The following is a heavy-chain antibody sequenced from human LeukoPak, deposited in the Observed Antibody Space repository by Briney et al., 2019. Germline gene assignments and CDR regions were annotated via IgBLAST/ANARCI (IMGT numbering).Heavy chain of an antibody. CDR2: INEDGSVQ. V-gene: IGHV3-7*01. CDR3: VRDYYRSGTH. CDR1: GFTFSTYW. Sequence: GVSLRLSCAASGFTFSTYWMSWVRQAPGKGLEWVACINEDGSVQYSVDSVKGRFTFSRDNAKNSLYLQMNSLRADDTAVYYCVRDYYRSGTHWGQGTLVSVSS. D-gene: IGHD3-10*01. J-gene: IGHJ4*02.